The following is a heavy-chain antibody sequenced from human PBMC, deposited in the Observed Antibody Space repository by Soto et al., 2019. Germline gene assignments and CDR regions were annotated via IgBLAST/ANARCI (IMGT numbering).Heavy chain of an antibody. J-gene: IGHJ4*02. V-gene: IGHV1-46*01. CDR3: ARMSMVRGWSQKENKNFDY. D-gene: IGHD3-10*01. CDR2: INPSGGST. Sequence: ASVKVSCKASGYTFTGYYMHWVRQPPEQGLKWMGIINPSGGSTSYAQKFQGRVTMTRDTSTSTVYMELSSLRSEDTAVYYCARMSMVRGWSQKENKNFDYWGQGTLVTVSS. CDR1: GYTFTGYY.